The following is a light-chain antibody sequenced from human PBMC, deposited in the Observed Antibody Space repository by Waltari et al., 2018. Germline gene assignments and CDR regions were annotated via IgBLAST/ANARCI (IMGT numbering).Light chain of an antibody. Sequence: DIQMTQSPSSLSASVGDRVTITCRASQGISSWLAWYQQKPGKAPNLLIYETSNLESGVPSRFSGSGSGTDFTLTISSLQPEDFATYYCQQYNSAPFTFGPGTKLDVK. J-gene: IGKJ3*01. CDR3: QQYNSAPFT. CDR1: QGISSW. CDR2: ETS. V-gene: IGKV1-5*01.